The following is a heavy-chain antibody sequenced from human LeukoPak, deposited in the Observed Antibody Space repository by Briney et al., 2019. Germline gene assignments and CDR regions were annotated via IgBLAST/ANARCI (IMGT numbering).Heavy chain of an antibody. CDR2: INPGDSDT. CDR1: GYSFTSYW. J-gene: IGHJ4*02. Sequence: GESLKISCKGSGYSFTSYWIGWVRQMPGKGLEWMGIINPGDSDTRYRPSFQGQVTISADKSISTAYLQWSSLKASDTAMYYCARRQFGYDSSGHSFYFDYWGQGTLVTVSS. V-gene: IGHV5-51*01. CDR3: ARRQFGYDSSGHSFYFDY. D-gene: IGHD3-22*01.